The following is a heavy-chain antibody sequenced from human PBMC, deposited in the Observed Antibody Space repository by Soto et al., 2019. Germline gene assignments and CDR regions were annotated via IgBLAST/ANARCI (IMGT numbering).Heavy chain of an antibody. CDR3: ARDCGRCYCGFDS. Sequence: QVQLVESGGGLVKPGGSLRLSCAASGFTFSDYFMTWIRQAPGKGLEWVSYISSSGTTIFYADSVQGRFTISRDNAKKSLYLEIHSLRAEDRAVYYCARDCGRCYCGFDSWGQGTVVTVSS. CDR2: ISSSGTTI. J-gene: IGHJ4*02. CDR1: GFTFSDYF. D-gene: IGHD2-15*01. V-gene: IGHV3-11*01.